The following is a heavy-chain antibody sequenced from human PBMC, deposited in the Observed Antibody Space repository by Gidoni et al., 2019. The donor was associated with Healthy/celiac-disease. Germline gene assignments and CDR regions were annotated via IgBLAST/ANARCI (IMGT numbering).Heavy chain of an antibody. V-gene: IGHV3-23*01. D-gene: IGHD3-22*01. CDR1: GFTFSSYA. CDR3: AKEGSSGYYPDAFDI. CDR2: MSGSGGST. J-gene: IGHJ3*02. Sequence: EVQLLESGGGLVQPGGSLRLSCPASGFTFSSYAMSWVRQAPGKGLEWVSAMSGSGGSTYDADSVKGRFTISRDNSKNTLYLQMNSLRAEDTAVYYCAKEGSSGYYPDAFDIWGQGTMVTVSS.